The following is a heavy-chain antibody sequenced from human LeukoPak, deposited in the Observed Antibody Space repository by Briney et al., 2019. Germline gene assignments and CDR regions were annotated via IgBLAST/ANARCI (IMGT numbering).Heavy chain of an antibody. D-gene: IGHD1-7*01. Sequence: GGSLRLSCAASGFTFSSYAMHWVRQAPGKGLEWVAVISYDGSNKYYADSVKGRFTISRDNSKNTLYLQMGSLRAEDMAVYYCARDLASSHITGTTGFDPWGQGTLVTVSS. V-gene: IGHV3-30*14. CDR3: ARDLASSHITGTTGFDP. CDR2: ISYDGSNK. CDR1: GFTFSSYA. J-gene: IGHJ5*02.